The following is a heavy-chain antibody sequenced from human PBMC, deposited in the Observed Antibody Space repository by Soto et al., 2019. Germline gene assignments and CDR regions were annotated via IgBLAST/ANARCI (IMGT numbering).Heavy chain of an antibody. CDR1: GFPFSNYA. D-gene: IGHD2-15*01. Sequence: EVQLLDSGGCLVQPGGSLRLSCAASGFPFSNYAMSWVRQAPGKGLEWVSGVGGSGDSTYYADSVKGRFTISRDNSKDTLYLQMNSLRAEDTAVYYCAKSPLGYCSGGSCYPPHYFDYWGQGTLVTVSS. CDR2: VGGSGDST. J-gene: IGHJ4*02. CDR3: AKSPLGYCSGGSCYPPHYFDY. V-gene: IGHV3-23*01.